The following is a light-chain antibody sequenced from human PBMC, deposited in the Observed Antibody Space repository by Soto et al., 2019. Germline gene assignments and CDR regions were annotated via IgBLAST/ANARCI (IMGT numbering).Light chain of an antibody. J-gene: IGKJ2*01. Sequence: EMQMTKYKSTLSASVGDRVTITCRASQSISSWLAWYQQKPGEAPKLLIYDASSLESGVPSRFSGSGSGTEFTLTISILHPDDFATYYCHQYNCYSPYTFAQGPNVHIK. CDR3: HQYNCYSPYT. CDR2: DAS. CDR1: QSISSW. V-gene: IGKV1-5*01.